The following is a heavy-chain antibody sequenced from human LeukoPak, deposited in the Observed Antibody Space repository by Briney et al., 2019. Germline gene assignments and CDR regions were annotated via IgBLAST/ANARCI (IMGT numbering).Heavy chain of an antibody. CDR1: GYTFTSYD. CDR2: INPISGYT. Sequence: ASVKVSCKASGYTFTSYDINWVRQATGQGLEWMGWINPISGYTGFAQEFQGRVTMTGDTSISTAYMELSSLRSEDAAVYYCARGNRLYTSSWSSLPFDIWGQGTMVTVSS. J-gene: IGHJ3*02. D-gene: IGHD6-13*01. V-gene: IGHV1-8*01. CDR3: ARGNRLYTSSWSSLPFDI.